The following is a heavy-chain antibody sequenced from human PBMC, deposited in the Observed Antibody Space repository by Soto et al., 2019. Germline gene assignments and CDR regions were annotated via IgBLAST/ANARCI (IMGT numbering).Heavy chain of an antibody. V-gene: IGHV3-33*01. J-gene: IGHJ4*02. Sequence: QVQLVESGGGVVQPGRSLRLSCAASGFTFSSYGMQCVRQAPGKGLVWVAVIWYDVSNKYYADSVKGRFTISRDNSKNMLDLQMNSLRAEDTVVYYCASGMTYFYDSSVYYRYWGQVTLVSGFS. CDR1: GFTFSSYG. CDR3: ASGMTYFYDSSVYYRY. D-gene: IGHD3-22*01. CDR2: IWYDVSNK.